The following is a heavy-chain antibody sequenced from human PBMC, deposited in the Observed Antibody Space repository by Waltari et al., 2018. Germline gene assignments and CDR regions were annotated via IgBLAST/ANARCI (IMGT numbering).Heavy chain of an antibody. CDR1: GFTFRSYD. CDR2: IGIAGAT. D-gene: IGHD3-10*01. V-gene: IGHV3-13*01. J-gene: IGHJ3*02. CDR3: GKYLNI. Sequence: EVQLVESGGGLVQPGGSLRLSCAASGFTFRSYDMYWVRHATGKGLEWVSSIGIAGATYYPGSVKGRFTISREDVKNSLYLQMNSLRAEDTAVYYCGKYLNIWGQGTMVTVSS.